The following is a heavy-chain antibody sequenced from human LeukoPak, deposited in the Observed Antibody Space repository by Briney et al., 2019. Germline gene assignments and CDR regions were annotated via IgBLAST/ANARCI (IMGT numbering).Heavy chain of an antibody. CDR3: ARHKGHSYGFGAWYGGAYFDY. CDR1: GGSISSGSYY. Sequence: PSETLSLTCTVSGGSISSGSYYWSWIRQPAGKGLEWIGHIYTSGSTNYNPSLKSRVTISADTSKNQFSLKLSSVTAADTAVYYCARHKGHSYGFGAWYGGAYFDYWGQGTLVTVSS. V-gene: IGHV4-61*09. CDR2: IYTSGST. D-gene: IGHD5-18*01. J-gene: IGHJ4*02.